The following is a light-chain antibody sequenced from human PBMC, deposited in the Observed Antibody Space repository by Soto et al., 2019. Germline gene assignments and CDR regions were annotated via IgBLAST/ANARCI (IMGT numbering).Light chain of an antibody. J-gene: IGKJ1*01. CDR2: DAS. CDR1: QSVSSK. CDR3: QQYNSWPST. Sequence: EIVMTQSPATLSVSPGERATLSCRASQSVSSKLAWFQQKPGQAPRLLVYDASTRATGIPVRFSGSGSGTEFSLTISSPQSEDFAVYYCQQYNSWPSTFGQGTKVEFK. V-gene: IGKV3-15*01.